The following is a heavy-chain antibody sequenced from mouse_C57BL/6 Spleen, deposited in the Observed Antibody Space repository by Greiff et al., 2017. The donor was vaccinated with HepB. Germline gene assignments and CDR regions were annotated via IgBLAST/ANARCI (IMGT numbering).Heavy chain of an antibody. CDR1: GYTFTSYW. Sequence: VQLQQPGAELVKPGASVKLSCKASGYTFTSYWMQWVKQRPGQGLEWIGEIDPSDSYTNYNQKFKGKATLTVDTSSSTAYMQLSSLTSEDSAVYYCARGYYVGYWGQGTTLTVSS. CDR2: IDPSDSYT. CDR3: ARGYYVGY. V-gene: IGHV1-50*01. J-gene: IGHJ2*01.